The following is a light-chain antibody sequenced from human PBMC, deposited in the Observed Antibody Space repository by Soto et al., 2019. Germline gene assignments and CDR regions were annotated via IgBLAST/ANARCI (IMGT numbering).Light chain of an antibody. CDR1: QIVLYSSNNKNY. J-gene: IGKJ1*01. V-gene: IGKV4-1*01. CDR3: QQYLHTPRT. Sequence: DAVVTQSPDSLAASLVERATINCKSSQIVLYSSNNKNYLAWYQQKPGQPPKLLIYWASTRQSGVPDRFSGSGSGTDFTLTISSLQAEDVAVYFCQQYLHTPRTFGKRTKVDI. CDR2: WAS.